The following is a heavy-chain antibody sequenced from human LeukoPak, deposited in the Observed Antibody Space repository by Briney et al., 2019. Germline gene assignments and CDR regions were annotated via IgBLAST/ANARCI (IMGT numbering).Heavy chain of an antibody. CDR1: GGTFSSYA. CDR2: IIPIFGTI. CDR3: ARASDLGGEYYYYGMDV. D-gene: IGHD3-16*01. V-gene: IGHV1-69*06. Sequence: SVKVSCKASGGTFSSYAISWVRQAPGQGLEWMGGIIPIFGTINYAQKFQGRVTITADKSTSTAYMELSSLRSEDTAVYYCARASDLGGEYYYYGMDVWGKGTTVTVSS. J-gene: IGHJ6*04.